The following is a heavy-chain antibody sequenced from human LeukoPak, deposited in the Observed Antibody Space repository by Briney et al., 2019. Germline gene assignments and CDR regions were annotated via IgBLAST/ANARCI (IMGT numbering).Heavy chain of an antibody. Sequence: ASVKVSCKVSGYTLTELSMHWVRQAPGKGLEWMGGFDPEDGETIYAQKFQGRVTMTEDTSTDTAYMELSSLRSEDTAVYYCARVPYYDFWSGDSNYWGQGTLVTVSS. CDR3: ARVPYYDFWSGDSNY. CDR2: FDPEDGET. J-gene: IGHJ4*02. CDR1: GYTLTELS. D-gene: IGHD3-3*01. V-gene: IGHV1-24*01.